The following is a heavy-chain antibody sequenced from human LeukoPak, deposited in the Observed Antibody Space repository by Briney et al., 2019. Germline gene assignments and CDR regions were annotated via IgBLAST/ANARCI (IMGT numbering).Heavy chain of an antibody. Sequence: GGSLRLSCAASGFTFSNAWMSWVSQAPGKGLEWVSYISSSGSTIYYADSVKGRFTISRDNAKNSLYLQMNSLRAEDTAVYYCAREKGYGDYVDYWGQGTLVTVSS. CDR3: AREKGYGDYVDY. V-gene: IGHV3-11*04. D-gene: IGHD4-17*01. CDR2: ISSSGSTI. J-gene: IGHJ4*02. CDR1: GFTFSNAW.